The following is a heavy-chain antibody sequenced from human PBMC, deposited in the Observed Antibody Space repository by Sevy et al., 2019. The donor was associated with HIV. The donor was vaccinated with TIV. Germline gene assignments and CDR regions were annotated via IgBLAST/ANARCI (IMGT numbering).Heavy chain of an antibody. CDR3: AKGRSVRYSHSTATWIPDL. D-gene: IGHD5-18*01. Sequence: GGSLRLSCAASGFTFADYSMHWVRQAPGKGLEWVSVITWDGGDTYYAKSVEGRFTISRDNSKDSLHLQMNSLRPDDTGLYYWAKGRSVRYSHSTATWIPDLWGPGTLVTVSS. CDR1: GFTFADYS. J-gene: IGHJ5*02. CDR2: ITWDGGDT. V-gene: IGHV3-43D*03.